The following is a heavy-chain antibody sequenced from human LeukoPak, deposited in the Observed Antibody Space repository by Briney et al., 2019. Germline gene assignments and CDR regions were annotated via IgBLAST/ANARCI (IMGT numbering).Heavy chain of an antibody. J-gene: IGHJ6*03. D-gene: IGHD4-11*01. CDR3: ARGRVSSSTWYSTYYYFFYMDF. CDR2: VDHTGST. V-gene: IGHV4-59*01. Sequence: SETLSLTCTVSDDSITMYYWTWIRQPPGKGLEWIGYVDHTGSTKFNPSLNGRVSISRDTSKNFFSLRLRSVTAADTAVYFCARGRVSSSTWYSTYYYFFYMDFWGKGTMVTVSS. CDR1: DDSITMYY.